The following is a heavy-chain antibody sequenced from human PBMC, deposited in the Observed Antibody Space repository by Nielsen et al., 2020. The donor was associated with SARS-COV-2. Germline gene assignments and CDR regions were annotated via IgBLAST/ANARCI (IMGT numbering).Heavy chain of an antibody. CDR2: LSSSEYST. Sequence: GESLKISCSASGFTFSTYAMHWVRQAPGKGLECVSSLSSSEYSTYYADSVKGRFTISRDNPKNTLHLQMSSLRPEDSGVYYCVRDFGGSSGYERDYWGQGTLVTVSS. J-gene: IGHJ4*02. D-gene: IGHD5-12*01. V-gene: IGHV3-64D*09. CDR1: GFTFSTYA. CDR3: VRDFGGSSGYERDY.